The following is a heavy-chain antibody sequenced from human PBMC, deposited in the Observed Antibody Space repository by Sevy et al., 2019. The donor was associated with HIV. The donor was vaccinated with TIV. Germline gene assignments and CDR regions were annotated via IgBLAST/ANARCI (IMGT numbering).Heavy chain of an antibody. CDR2: INPNSGGT. Sequence: ASVKVSCKASGYTFTGYYMHWVRQAPGQGLEWMGWINPNSGGTNYAQKFQGRVTMTRDTSISTAYMELSRLRSDDTAVYYCARGLGDILTGYSLWDFDYWGQGTLVTVSS. J-gene: IGHJ4*02. D-gene: IGHD3-9*01. CDR1: GYTFTGYY. CDR3: ARGLGDILTGYSLWDFDY. V-gene: IGHV1-2*02.